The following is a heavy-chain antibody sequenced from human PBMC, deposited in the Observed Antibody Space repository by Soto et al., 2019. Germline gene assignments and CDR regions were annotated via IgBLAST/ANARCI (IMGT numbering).Heavy chain of an antibody. V-gene: IGHV4-4*02. CDR3: ARGQTNEDAFDI. D-gene: IGHD1-1*01. CDR2: VYRSGTT. J-gene: IGHJ3*02. CDR1: AGATSISNW. Sequence: PSDPLTDTFTASAGATSISNWWTWLRQPPGNGLDWIGEVYRSGTTNYNPSLNSRVTISVDKSKNHFSLKLNSMTAADTALYYCARGQTNEDAFDIWGQGTTVT.